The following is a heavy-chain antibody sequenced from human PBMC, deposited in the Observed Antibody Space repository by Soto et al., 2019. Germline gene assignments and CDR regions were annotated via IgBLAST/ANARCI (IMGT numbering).Heavy chain of an antibody. V-gene: IGHV4-30-4*01. CDR2: VYYSGTT. J-gene: IGHJ2*01. CDR3: ARMSYFYDKWYFDL. Sequence: QLQESGPGLVKPSQTLSLTCTVSGASINNNDYYWSWIRQTPGKGLEWIGYVYYSGTTDYIPSLKSRLSMSIDKSQNQLTLKLNSVTAEDTATYYWARMSYFYDKWYFDLWGRGTLVTVSS. CDR1: GASINNNDYY. D-gene: IGHD3-22*01.